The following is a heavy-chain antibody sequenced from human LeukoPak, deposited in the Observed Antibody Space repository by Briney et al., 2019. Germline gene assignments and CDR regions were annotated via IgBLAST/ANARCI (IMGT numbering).Heavy chain of an antibody. D-gene: IGHD2-15*01. V-gene: IGHV4-59*08. CDR3: ARHSWGPYDAFDI. CDR2: IYHSGST. J-gene: IGHJ3*02. CDR1: GGSISSDY. Sequence: SETLSLTCSVSGGSISSDYWSWIRQPPGKGLEWIGNIYHSGSTNYNSSLKSRVTISVDTSKNQFSLKLSSVTAADTAVYYCARHSWGPYDAFDIWGQGTMVTVSS.